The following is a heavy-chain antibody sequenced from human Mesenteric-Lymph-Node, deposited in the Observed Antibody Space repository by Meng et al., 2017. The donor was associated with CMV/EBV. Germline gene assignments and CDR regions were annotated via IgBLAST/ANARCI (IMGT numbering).Heavy chain of an antibody. CDR2: ISGNDYDT. CDR1: GFTFSSYA. V-gene: IGHV3-23*01. J-gene: IGHJ4*02. CDR3: AKDNDFWSGYFDY. Sequence: CVDSGFTFSSYAMSWVRQAPGKGLEWVSTISGNDYDTYYADSVKGRFTISRDNSKNTVYLQMNSLSAEDTAVYYCAKDNDFWSGYFDYWGQGTLVTVSS. D-gene: IGHD3-3*01.